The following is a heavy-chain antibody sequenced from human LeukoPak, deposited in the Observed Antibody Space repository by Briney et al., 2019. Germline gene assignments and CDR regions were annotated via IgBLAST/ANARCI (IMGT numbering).Heavy chain of an antibody. J-gene: IGHJ4*02. CDR3: ATNTGTVFDY. V-gene: IGHV4-59*01. CDR2: VYYSGST. D-gene: IGHD7-27*01. Sequence: SETLSLTCTVSGDFITASYWSWIRQPPGKGPEWIGYVYYSGSTEYNPSLRSRVTISLEMSKHQFSLNVTSVTAADTAVYYCATNTGTVFDYWGQGALVTVSS. CDR1: GDFITASY.